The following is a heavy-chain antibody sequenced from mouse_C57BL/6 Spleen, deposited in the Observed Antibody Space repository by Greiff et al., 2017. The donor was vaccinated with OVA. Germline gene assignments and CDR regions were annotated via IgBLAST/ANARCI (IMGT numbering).Heavy chain of an antibody. Sequence: QVQLQQPGAELVKPGASVKMSCKASGYTFTSYWITWVKQRPGQGLEWIGDIYPGSGSTNYNEKFKSKATLTVDTSSSTAYMQLSSLTSEDSAVYYCARYPLTTVVGDYWGQGTTLTVSS. CDR1: GYTFTSYW. V-gene: IGHV1-55*01. CDR3: ARYPLTTVVGDY. J-gene: IGHJ2*01. CDR2: IYPGSGST. D-gene: IGHD1-1*01.